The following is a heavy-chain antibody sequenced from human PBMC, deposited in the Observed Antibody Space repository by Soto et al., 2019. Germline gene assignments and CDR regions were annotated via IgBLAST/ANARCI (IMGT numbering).Heavy chain of an antibody. V-gene: IGHV3-23*02. D-gene: IGHD6-13*01. CDR3: AKDRERDAWYEDY. J-gene: IGHJ4*02. Sequence: EVQLLESGGGLVQPGGSLRLSCVTSGFTFSSYAMSWVRQAPGKGLEWVSVISGSDGSTYYGDSVKGRFTISRDKSKNTLYLQMNSLRAEDTAVYYCAKDRERDAWYEDYWGQGTLVTVS. CDR2: ISGSDGST. CDR1: GFTFSSYA.